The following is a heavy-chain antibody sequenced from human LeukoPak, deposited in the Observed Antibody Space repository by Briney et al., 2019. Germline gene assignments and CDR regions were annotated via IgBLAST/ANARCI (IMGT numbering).Heavy chain of an antibody. V-gene: IGHV3-23*01. D-gene: IGHD1-26*01. Sequence: GGSLRLSCEAFGFTFNKYAMTWVRQAPGKGLEWVSAISGSGGSTYYTDSVKGRFTISRDNSKNTLYLQMNSLRPEDTAVYYCAKEGDDDYLDYWGQGTLVTVSS. CDR1: GFTFNKYA. CDR3: AKEGDDDYLDY. J-gene: IGHJ4*02. CDR2: ISGSGGST.